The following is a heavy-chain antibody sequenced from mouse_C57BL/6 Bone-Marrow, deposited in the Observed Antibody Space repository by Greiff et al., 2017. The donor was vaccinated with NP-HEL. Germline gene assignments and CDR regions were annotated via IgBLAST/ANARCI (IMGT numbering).Heavy chain of an antibody. J-gene: IGHJ4*01. CDR2: ISSGGSYT. CDR1: GFTFSSYG. D-gene: IGHD2-1*01. V-gene: IGHV5-6*01. Sequence: EVMLVESGGDLVKPGGSLKLSCAASGFTFSSYGMSWVRQTPDKRLEWVATISSGGSYTYYPDSVKGRFTISRDNAKNTLYLQMSSLKSEDTAMYYCARQLLCYAMDYWGQGTSVTVSS. CDR3: ARQLLCYAMDY.